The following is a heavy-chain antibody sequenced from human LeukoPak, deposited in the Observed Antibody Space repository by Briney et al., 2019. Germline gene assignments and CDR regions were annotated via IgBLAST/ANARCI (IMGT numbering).Heavy chain of an antibody. CDR3: PRGAAAVAGTGWFDP. Sequence: ASVKVSCKASGYTFTSYYMHWVRQAPGQALEWMGWINPNSGCTNYAQKFQGRDTLTRDTPISTAYMELRRLRSDNTAVYYCPRGAAAVAGTGWFDPWGQGTLVTVSS. J-gene: IGHJ5*02. V-gene: IGHV1-2*02. CDR1: GYTFTSYY. D-gene: IGHD6-19*01. CDR2: INPNSGCT.